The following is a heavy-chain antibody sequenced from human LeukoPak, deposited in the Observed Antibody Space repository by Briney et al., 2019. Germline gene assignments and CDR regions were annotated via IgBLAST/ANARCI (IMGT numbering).Heavy chain of an antibody. J-gene: IGHJ1*01. CDR3: ARSPGIAVAGRVLWYFQH. Sequence: SQTLSLTCAISGDSVSSNSAAWNWIRQSPSRGLEWLGRTYYRSKWYNDYAVSVKSRITISPDTSKNQFSLQLNSVTPEDTAVYYCARSPGIAVAGRVLWYFQHWGQGTLVTVSS. CDR2: TYYRSKWYN. D-gene: IGHD6-19*01. CDR1: GDSVSSNSAA. V-gene: IGHV6-1*01.